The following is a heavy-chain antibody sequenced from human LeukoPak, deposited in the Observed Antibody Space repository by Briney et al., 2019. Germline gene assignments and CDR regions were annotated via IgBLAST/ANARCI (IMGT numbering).Heavy chain of an antibody. J-gene: IGHJ3*02. V-gene: IGHV3-21*01. CDR1: GFTFSSYS. D-gene: IGHD2-21*01. CDR3: ARGHSDAFDI. CDR2: ISSSTNYI. Sequence: NAAGSLRLSCAASGFTFSSYSMNWVRQAPGKGLECVSSISSSTNYIYYPDSVKGRFTISSDNATNSLYLQMNSLRAEVPAVYYCARGHSDAFDIWGQGTMVTVSS.